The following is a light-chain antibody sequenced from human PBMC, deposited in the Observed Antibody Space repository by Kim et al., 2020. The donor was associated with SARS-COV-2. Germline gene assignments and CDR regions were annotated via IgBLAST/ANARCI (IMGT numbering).Light chain of an antibody. Sequence: SYELTQPPSVSVSPGQTARITCSGDALPKQYAYWYQQKPGQAPVLVIYKDSERPSGIPERFSGSSSGTTVTLTISGVQAEDEADYYCQSADSMGTYVVFG. CDR3: QSADSMGTYVV. J-gene: IGLJ2*01. V-gene: IGLV3-25*03. CDR1: ALPKQY. CDR2: KDS.